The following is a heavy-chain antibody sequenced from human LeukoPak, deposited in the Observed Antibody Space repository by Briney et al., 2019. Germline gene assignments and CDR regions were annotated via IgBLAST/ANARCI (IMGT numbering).Heavy chain of an antibody. J-gene: IGHJ4*02. Sequence: ASVKVSCQASVYTLTGYYMHWLRQAPGQGREGMVWNNPNSGGTNYAQKFEGRVTMTRDTSISTAYMELSRLRSDDTAVYYCVKGSLRGFVAYWGQGTLVTVSS. CDR3: VKGSLRGFVAY. CDR2: NNPNSGGT. CDR1: VYTLTGYY. D-gene: IGHD1-26*01. V-gene: IGHV1-2*02.